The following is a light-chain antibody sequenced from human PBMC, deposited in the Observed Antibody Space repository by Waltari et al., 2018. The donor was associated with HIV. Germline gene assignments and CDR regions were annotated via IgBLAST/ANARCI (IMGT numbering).Light chain of an antibody. J-gene: IGLJ2*01. CDR2: EVS. V-gene: IGLV2-14*01. CDR1: SSDVGGYNY. Sequence: QSALTQPASVSGSPGQSITIPCTGTSSDVGGYNYVPWYQQHPGKATKLMIYEVSNRPSGVSDRFSGSKSGNTASLTISGLQAEDEADYYCSSYTSSSTPVVFGGGTNLTVL. CDR3: SSYTSSSTPVV.